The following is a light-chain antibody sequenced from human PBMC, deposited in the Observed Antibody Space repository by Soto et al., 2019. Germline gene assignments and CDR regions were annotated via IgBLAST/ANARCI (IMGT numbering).Light chain of an antibody. J-gene: IGKJ4*02. Sequence: GLSQSPGALSLYPGDRATLYCRASQSLSSTYLAWYQQKPGQAPRLLIYGASSRATGIPDRFSGSGSGTDFTLTISRLEPEDFAVYYCQLYGSSLATFGEGTKVDIK. CDR1: QSLSSTY. V-gene: IGKV3-20*01. CDR2: GAS. CDR3: QLYGSSLAT.